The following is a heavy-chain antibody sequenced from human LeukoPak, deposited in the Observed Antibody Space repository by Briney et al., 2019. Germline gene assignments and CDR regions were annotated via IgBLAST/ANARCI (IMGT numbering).Heavy chain of an antibody. Sequence: SEALSLTCTVSGYSISSGYYWGWIRQPPGKGLEWIGTIYHSGSTYYNPSLKSRVTVSVDTSKNQFSLRLTSVTAADTAVYYCARLSGIYCDRGSCFDYFDSWGQGTLVTVSS. CDR1: GYSISSGYY. CDR3: ARLSGIYCDRGSCFDYFDS. V-gene: IGHV4-38-2*02. J-gene: IGHJ5*01. D-gene: IGHD2-15*01. CDR2: IYHSGST.